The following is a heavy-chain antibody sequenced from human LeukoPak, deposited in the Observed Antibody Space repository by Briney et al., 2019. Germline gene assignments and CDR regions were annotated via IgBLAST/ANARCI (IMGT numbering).Heavy chain of an antibody. D-gene: IGHD3-10*01. J-gene: IGHJ6*03. CDR2: IYYSGIT. CDR1: GGSISNSGYY. V-gene: IGHV4-39*07. Sequence: ETLSLTCTVSGGSISNSGYYWGWIRQPPGKGLEWIGSIYYSGITYYNPSLKSRVTISVDTSKNQFSLKLSSVTAADTAVYYCARTYYYGSGSYYSLYYYYYYMDVWGKGTTVTVSS. CDR3: ARTYYYGSGSYYSLYYYYYYMDV.